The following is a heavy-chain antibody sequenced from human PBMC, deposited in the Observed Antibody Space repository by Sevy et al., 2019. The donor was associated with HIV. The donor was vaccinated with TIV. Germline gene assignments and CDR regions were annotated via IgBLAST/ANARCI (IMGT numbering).Heavy chain of an antibody. CDR2: ISFDGTDK. J-gene: IGHJ3*01. CDR1: GFTFSSYP. Sequence: GGSLRLSCAASGFTFSSYPMHWVRQAPGKGLEWVSFISFDGTDKYYADSVKGRFTITRDNSKNTLFLQMNSLRAEDTAFYYCVRETTMLSQGAFDFWGQGTMVTVSS. CDR3: VRETTMLSQGAFDF. V-gene: IGHV3-30-3*01. D-gene: IGHD3-10*01.